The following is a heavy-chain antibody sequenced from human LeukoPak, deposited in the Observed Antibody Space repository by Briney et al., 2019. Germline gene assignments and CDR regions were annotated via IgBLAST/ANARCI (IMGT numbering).Heavy chain of an antibody. CDR2: INPNSGGT. CDR3: ARCIYDILSGHYPIDY. CDR1: GYTFTGYY. J-gene: IGHJ4*02. D-gene: IGHD3-9*01. V-gene: IGHV1-2*02. Sequence: ASVKVSCKASGYTFTGYYMHWVRQAPGQGLEWMGWINPNSGGTNYARKFQGRVTMTRDTSISTAYMELSRLISDDTAVYYCARCIYDILSGHYPIDYWGQGTLVTVSS.